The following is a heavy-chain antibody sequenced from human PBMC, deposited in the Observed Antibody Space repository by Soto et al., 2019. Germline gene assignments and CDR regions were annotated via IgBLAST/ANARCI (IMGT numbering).Heavy chain of an antibody. CDR1: GFTFNTYG. CDR2: IWYDGSNK. D-gene: IGHD6-19*01. J-gene: IGHJ4*02. CDR3: ARESYRSGWPFDY. V-gene: IGHV3-33*01. Sequence: QVQLVESGGGVVQPGRSLRLSCAASGFTFNTYGMHWVRQAPGKGLEWVAVIWYDGSNKYYADSVKGRFTISRDNSKNTLYLQINSLRAEDTAVYYCARESYRSGWPFDYWGQGTMVFVSS.